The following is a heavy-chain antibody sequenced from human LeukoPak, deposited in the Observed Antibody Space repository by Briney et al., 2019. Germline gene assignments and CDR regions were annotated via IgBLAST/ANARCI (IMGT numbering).Heavy chain of an antibody. CDR3: ARDDNSEYSDDAFDI. CDR2: IHTRGGT. CDR1: GGSISSYF. V-gene: IGHV4-4*07. D-gene: IGHD1-26*01. J-gene: IGHJ3*02. Sequence: SEPLSLTCSVSGGSISSYFWSWLRQPAGKGLEWIGRIHTRGGTEYNPSLKSRVTMSVDTSKNQFSLKLISVTAADTAVYFCARDDNSEYSDDAFDIWGQGTLVTVSS.